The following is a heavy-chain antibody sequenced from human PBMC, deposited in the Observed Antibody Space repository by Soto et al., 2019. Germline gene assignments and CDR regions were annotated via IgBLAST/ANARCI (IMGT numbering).Heavy chain of an antibody. CDR1: GHCFSSNSAA. V-gene: IGHV6-1*01. J-gene: IGHJ6*02. D-gene: IGHD3-9*01. CDR2: TYYRSKWYH. Sequence: SLTCAIYGHCFSSNSAARNWIRQSASSGLEWLGRTYYRSKWYHDYAVYVNSRITINPDTSKNQFSLQLISVTPDDTAVYYCARTITTPFDCRLTGYYYYVMDVWGQGTTVTVSS. CDR3: ARTITTPFDCRLTGYYYYVMDV.